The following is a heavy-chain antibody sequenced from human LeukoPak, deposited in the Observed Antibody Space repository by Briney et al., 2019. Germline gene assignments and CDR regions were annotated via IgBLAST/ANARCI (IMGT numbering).Heavy chain of an antibody. CDR2: VSGSGDNT. CDR1: GFTFSSHA. J-gene: IGHJ6*03. V-gene: IGHV3-23*01. D-gene: IGHD5-18*01. CDR3: ACTAYYYYYLDV. Sequence: GGSLRLSCAASGFTFSSHAMSWVRQAPGEGLEWVSAVSGSGDNTYYADSVKGRFTISRDNSKNTLYLHMSSLRAEDTAVYYCACTAYYYYYLDVWGKGTAVTVSS.